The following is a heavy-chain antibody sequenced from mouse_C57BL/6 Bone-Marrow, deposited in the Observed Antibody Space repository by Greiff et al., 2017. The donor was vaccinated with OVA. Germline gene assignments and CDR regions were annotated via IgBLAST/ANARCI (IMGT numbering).Heavy chain of an antibody. D-gene: IGHD1-1*01. V-gene: IGHV5-6*01. J-gene: IGHJ2*01. Sequence: EVHLVESGGDLVKPGGSLKLSCAASGFTFSSYGMSWVRQTPDKRLEWVATISSGGSYTYYPDSVKGRFTISRDNAKNTLYLQMSSLKSEDTAMYYCARHGYYGSREGYYFDYWGQGTTLTVSS. CDR3: ARHGYYGSREGYYFDY. CDR1: GFTFSSYG. CDR2: ISSGGSYT.